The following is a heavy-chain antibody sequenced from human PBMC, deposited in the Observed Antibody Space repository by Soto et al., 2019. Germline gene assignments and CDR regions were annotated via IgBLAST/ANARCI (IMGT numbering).Heavy chain of an antibody. J-gene: IGHJ6*02. V-gene: IGHV4-4*02. D-gene: IGHD2-8*01. CDR1: GGSISSSNW. Sequence: SSETLSLTCAVSGGSISSSNWWSWVRQPPGKGLEWIGEIYHSGSTNYTPSLKSRVTISVDKSKNQFSLKLSSVTAADTAVYYCAILVVYGGLYYYGMDVWGQGTTVTVSS. CDR3: AILVVYGGLYYYGMDV. CDR2: IYHSGST.